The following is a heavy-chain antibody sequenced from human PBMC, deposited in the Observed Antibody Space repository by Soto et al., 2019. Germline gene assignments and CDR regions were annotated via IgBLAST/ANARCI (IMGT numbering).Heavy chain of an antibody. CDR1: GGTFTNYA. CDR3: ASGGSSGSYYNAHYYGMDV. Sequence: QVQLVQSGAEVKKPGSSVKVSCKASGGTFTNYAISWVRQAPGQGLEWMGGIIPIFGTANYAQKFQGSVTITADELTSTAYMDLSSLIYEDTAVYYCASGGSSGSYYNAHYYGMDVWGQGTTVTVSS. D-gene: IGHD1-26*01. J-gene: IGHJ6*02. V-gene: IGHV1-69*01. CDR2: IIPIFGTA.